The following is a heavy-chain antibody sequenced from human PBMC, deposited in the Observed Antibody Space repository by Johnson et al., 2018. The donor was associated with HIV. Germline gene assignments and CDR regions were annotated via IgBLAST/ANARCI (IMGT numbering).Heavy chain of an antibody. V-gene: IGHV3-15*01. CDR1: GFTFSKAW. CDR3: AREEGSGEPPNAFDI. D-gene: IGHD3-16*01. J-gene: IGHJ3*02. CDR2: INTKADGETT. Sequence: VQLVESGGGVVQPGRSLRLSCAVSGFTFSKAWMSWVRQAPGKGLEWVGQINTKADGETTDYAAPVRGSFTISRDDSRNTLFWQMNSLRAEDTAVYYCAREEGSGEPPNAFDIWGQGTMVTVSS.